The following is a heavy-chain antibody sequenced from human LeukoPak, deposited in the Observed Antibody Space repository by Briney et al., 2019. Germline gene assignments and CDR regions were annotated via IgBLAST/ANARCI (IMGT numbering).Heavy chain of an antibody. D-gene: IGHD6-19*01. CDR2: FNSDTGNT. Sequence: ASVKVSCKASGYTFTSYAIHWVRQAPGQRLEWMEWFNSDTGNTEYSQKFQGRVIITRDTSASTAYMELNSLRPEDTAVFFCVRGGPNRSGWTLDYWGQGTLVTVSS. CDR1: GYTFTSYA. J-gene: IGHJ4*02. CDR3: VRGGPNRSGWTLDY. V-gene: IGHV1-3*01.